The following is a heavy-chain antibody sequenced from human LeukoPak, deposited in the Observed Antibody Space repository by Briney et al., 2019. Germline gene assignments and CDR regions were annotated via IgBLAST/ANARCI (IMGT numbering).Heavy chain of an antibody. CDR2: ISSSTSYI. D-gene: IGHD6-13*01. Sequence: GGSLRLSCAASGFTFSSYSMNWIRQAPGKGLEWVSSISSSTSYIYYADSVKGRFTISKDNAKNSLYLQMNSLKTEDTAVYYCTTVRSSSWIDYWGQGTLVTVSS. CDR3: TTVRSSSWIDY. V-gene: IGHV3-21*03. J-gene: IGHJ4*02. CDR1: GFTFSSYS.